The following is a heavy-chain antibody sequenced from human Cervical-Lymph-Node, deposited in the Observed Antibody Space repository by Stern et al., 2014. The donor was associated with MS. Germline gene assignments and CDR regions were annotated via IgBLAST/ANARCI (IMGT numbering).Heavy chain of an antibody. Sequence: VQLVESGPGLVKPSQTLSLTCTVSGGSVSSGSYYWSWIRQPAGKGLEXIGRVYISGSTNYNPSLKSRVTISVDTSKNQFSLKLSSVTAADTAVYYCARDDTSGYYPNYWGQGTLVTVSS. J-gene: IGHJ4*02. D-gene: IGHD3-22*01. CDR3: ARDDTSGYYPNY. V-gene: IGHV4-61*02. CDR2: VYISGST. CDR1: GGSVSSGSYY.